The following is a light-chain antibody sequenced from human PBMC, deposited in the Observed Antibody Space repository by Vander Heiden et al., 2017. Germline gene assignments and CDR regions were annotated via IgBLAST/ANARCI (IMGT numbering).Light chain of an antibody. CDR3: QQRSDWPLT. J-gene: IGKJ4*01. CDR2: HAS. CDR1: ESINNY. V-gene: IGKV3-11*01. Sequence: EIVLTQSPGTLSLSPGDRATLSCRASESINNYLAWYQHKPGQAPRLLISHASHRATDTPARFSGSGSGTDFTLTINSLEPEDFAVYYCQQRSDWPLTFGGGTKVDVK.